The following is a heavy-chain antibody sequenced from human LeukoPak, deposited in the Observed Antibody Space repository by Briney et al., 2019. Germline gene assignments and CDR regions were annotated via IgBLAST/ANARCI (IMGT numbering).Heavy chain of an antibody. D-gene: IGHD2-15*01. CDR2: IYTSGST. CDR3: ARLYCSGGSCYPDP. V-gene: IGHV4-61*02. CDR1: GGSISSGSYY. J-gene: IGHJ5*02. Sequence: PSETLSLTCTVSGGSISSGSYYWSWIRQPAGKGLEWIGRIYTSGSTNYNPSLKSRVTISVDTSKNQFSLKLSSVTAADTAVYYCARLYCSGGSCYPDPWGQGTLVTVSS.